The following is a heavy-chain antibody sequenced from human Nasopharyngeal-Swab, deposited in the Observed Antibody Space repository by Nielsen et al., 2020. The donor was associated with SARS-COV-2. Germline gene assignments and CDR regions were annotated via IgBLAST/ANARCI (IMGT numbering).Heavy chain of an antibody. Sequence: GGSLRLSCAASGFTFSGSAMHWVRQASGKGLEWVGRIRSKANSYATAYAASVKSRFTISRDDSNNTAYLQMNSLKTEDTAVYYCTRATATTGSYCWGQGTLVTVSS. CDR3: TRATATTGSYC. V-gene: IGHV3-73*01. CDR1: GFTFSGSA. D-gene: IGHD1-26*01. J-gene: IGHJ4*02. CDR2: IRSKANSYAT.